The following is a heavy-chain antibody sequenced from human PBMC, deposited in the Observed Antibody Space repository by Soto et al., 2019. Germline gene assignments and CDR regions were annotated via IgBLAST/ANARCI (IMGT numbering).Heavy chain of an antibody. J-gene: IGHJ6*02. Sequence: GSLRLSCAASGFTFSSYGMHWVRQAPGKGLEWVAVISYDGSNKYYADSVKGRFTISRDNSKNTLYLQMNSLRAEDTAVYYCEKDPAQWLVYYGLDVWGQGTRVTVSS. CDR2: ISYDGSNK. CDR3: EKDPAQWLVYYGLDV. CDR1: GFTFSSYG. D-gene: IGHD6-19*01. V-gene: IGHV3-30*18.